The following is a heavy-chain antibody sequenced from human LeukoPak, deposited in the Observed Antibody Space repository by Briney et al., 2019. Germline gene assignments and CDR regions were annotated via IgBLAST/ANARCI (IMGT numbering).Heavy chain of an antibody. CDR2: INPSGGST. CDR3: ARVTIRYSSGWYPFDY. CDR1: GYTLTSYY. J-gene: IGHJ4*02. V-gene: IGHV1-46*01. D-gene: IGHD6-19*01. Sequence: ASVTVSCKASGYTLTSYYMHWVRQAPGQGLEWMGIINPSGGSTTYAQKFQGRVTMTRDTSTSTVYMELSSLRSEDTAVYYCARVTIRYSSGWYPFDYWGQGTLVTVSS.